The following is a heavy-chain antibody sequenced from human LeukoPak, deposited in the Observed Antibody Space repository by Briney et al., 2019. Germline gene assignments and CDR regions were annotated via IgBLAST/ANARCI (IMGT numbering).Heavy chain of an antibody. CDR2: ISAYKGNT. CDR3: ARDLTTGITMVRGVIVTSYYYYGMDV. V-gene: IGHV1-18*01. CDR1: GYTFTSYG. D-gene: IGHD3-10*01. J-gene: IGHJ6*02. Sequence: GASVKVSCKASGYTFTSYGISWVRQAPGQGLEWMGWISAYKGNTNYAQKLQGRVTMTTDTSTSTAYMELRSLRSDDTAVYYCARDLTTGITMVRGVIVTSYYYYGMDVWGQGTTVTVSS.